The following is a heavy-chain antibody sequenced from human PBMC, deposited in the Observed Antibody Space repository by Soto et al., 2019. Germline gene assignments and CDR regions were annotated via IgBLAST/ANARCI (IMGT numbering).Heavy chain of an antibody. CDR2: ISSSSSTI. CDR1: GFTFSSYS. D-gene: IGHD3-22*01. Sequence: PGGSLRLSCAASGFTFSSYSMNWVRQAPGKGLEWVSYISSSSSTIYYADSVKGRFTISRDNAKNSLYLQMNSLRDEDTAVYYCARDSGGYYDSSGYYYWGQGTLVTVSS. J-gene: IGHJ4*02. CDR3: ARDSGGYYDSSGYYY. V-gene: IGHV3-48*02.